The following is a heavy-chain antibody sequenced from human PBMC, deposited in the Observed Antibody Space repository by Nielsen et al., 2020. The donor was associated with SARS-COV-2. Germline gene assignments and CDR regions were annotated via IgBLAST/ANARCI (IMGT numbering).Heavy chain of an antibody. V-gene: IGHV1-24*01. CDR3: ARGKGGGRTFGWYYDFWSGYSLPETETYYYYYGMDV. CDR2: FDPEDGET. D-gene: IGHD3-3*01. CDR1: GYTFTGYY. Sequence: ASVKVSCKASGYTFTGYYMHWVRQAPGKGLEWMGGFDPEDGETIYAQKFQGRVTMTEDTSTDTAYMELSSLRSEDTAVYYCARGKGGGRTFGWYYDFWSGYSLPETETYYYYYGMDVWGQGTTVTVSS. J-gene: IGHJ6*02.